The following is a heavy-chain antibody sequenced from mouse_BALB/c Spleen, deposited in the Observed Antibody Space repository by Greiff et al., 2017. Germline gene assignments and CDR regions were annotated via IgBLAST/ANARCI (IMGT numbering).Heavy chain of an antibody. CDR3: ARDGPPSCDN. CDR2: IWAGGST. V-gene: IGHV2-9*02. CDR1: GFSLTSFG. Sequence: VQVVESGPGLVAPSQSLSITCTVSGFSLTSFGVHWVRQPPGKGLEWLGVIWAGGSTNYNSAHMSRQSISKENSKRQVFLKMNSLQTDDTAMYYCARDGPPSCDNWGQGATRTVSS. D-gene: IGHD3-1*01. J-gene: IGHJ2*01.